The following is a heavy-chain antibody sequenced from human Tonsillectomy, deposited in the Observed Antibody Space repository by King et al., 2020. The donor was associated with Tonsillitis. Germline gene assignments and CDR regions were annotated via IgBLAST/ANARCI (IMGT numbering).Heavy chain of an antibody. D-gene: IGHD5-12*01. CDR2: ISGSGGTT. V-gene: IGHV3-23*04. J-gene: IGHJ6*02. Sequence: VQLVESGGDLVQPGGSLRLSCAASGFTFSIYAISWVRQAPGKGLEWVSHISGSGGTTYYADSVKGRFTISRDSSKNTLYLQMNSLRAEDTAVYYCAKGGGYDLYYYYGMDVWGQGTTVTVSS. CDR1: GFTFSIYA. CDR3: AKGGGYDLYYYYGMDV.